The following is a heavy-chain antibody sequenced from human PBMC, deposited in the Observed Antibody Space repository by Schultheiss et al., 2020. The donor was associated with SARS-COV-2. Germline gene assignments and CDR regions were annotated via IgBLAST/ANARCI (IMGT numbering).Heavy chain of an antibody. J-gene: IGHJ5*02. CDR2: IYYSGST. CDR1: GGSISSYY. Sequence: SETLSLTCTVSGGSISSYYWSWIRQPPGKGLEWIGYIYYSGSTYYNPSLKSRVTISVDTSKNQFSLKLSSVTAADTAVYYCARGKGKVVPAVINSQTNWFDPWGQGTLVTVSS. CDR3: ARGKGKVVPAVINSQTNWFDP. V-gene: IGHV4-59*12. D-gene: IGHD2-2*02.